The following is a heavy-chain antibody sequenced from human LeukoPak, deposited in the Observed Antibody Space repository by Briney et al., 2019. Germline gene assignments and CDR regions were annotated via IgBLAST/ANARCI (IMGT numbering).Heavy chain of an antibody. J-gene: IGHJ4*02. CDR2: VNAGNGNT. Sequence: KVSCXXXXYTFTNYAVHWVRQAPGQRLEWMGWVNAGNGNTEYSQNFQDRVTITRDTSATTAYMELSSLRSEDTAVYYCARGSYFYGSGSFMGSDYWGQGTLVTVSS. V-gene: IGHV1-3*01. D-gene: IGHD3-10*01. CDR3: ARGSYFYGSGSFMGSDY. CDR1: XYTFTNYA.